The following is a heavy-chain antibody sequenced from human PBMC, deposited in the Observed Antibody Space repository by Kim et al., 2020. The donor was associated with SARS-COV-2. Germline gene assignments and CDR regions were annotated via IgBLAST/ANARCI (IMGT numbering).Heavy chain of an antibody. CDR3: ERRVGDIYTGYHFDS. V-gene: IGHV4-39*01. CDR2: ILHSGTT. Sequence: SETLSLTCTVSGGAISSSFYYWGWIRQPPGKGLEWIGGILHSGTTYYNPSLKSRVTISVDTSRSQFSLKVSSVTAADTAVYYCERRVGDIYTGYHFDSWGQGTLVTVSS. CDR1: GGAISSSFYY. J-gene: IGHJ4*02. D-gene: IGHD3-9*01.